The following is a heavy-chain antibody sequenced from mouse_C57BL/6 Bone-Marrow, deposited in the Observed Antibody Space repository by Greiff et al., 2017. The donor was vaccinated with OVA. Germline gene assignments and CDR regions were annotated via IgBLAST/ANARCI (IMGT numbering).Heavy chain of an antibody. CDR1: GFTFSSYA. CDR3: ARGPNYYGRTVDY. V-gene: IGHV5-4*03. CDR2: ISDGGSYT. Sequence: DVKLVESGGGLVKPGGSLKLSCAASGFTFSSYAMSWVRQTPEKRLEWVATISDGGSYTYYPDNVKGRFTISRDNAKNNLYLQMSHLKSEDTAMYYCARGPNYYGRTVDYWGQGTTLTVSS. J-gene: IGHJ2*01. D-gene: IGHD1-1*01.